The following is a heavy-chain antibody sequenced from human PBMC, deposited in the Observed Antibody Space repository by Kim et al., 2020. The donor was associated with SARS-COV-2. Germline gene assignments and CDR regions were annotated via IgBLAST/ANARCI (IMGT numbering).Heavy chain of an antibody. V-gene: IGHV3-23*01. Sequence: YYADSGKGRFTISRDNSKNTLYLQMNSLRAEDTAVYYCAKISYSDSAFDIWGQGTMVTVSS. D-gene: IGHD1-26*01. J-gene: IGHJ3*02. CDR3: AKISYSDSAFDI.